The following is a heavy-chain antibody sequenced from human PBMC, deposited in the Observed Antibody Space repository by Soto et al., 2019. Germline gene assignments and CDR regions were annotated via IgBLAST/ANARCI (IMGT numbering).Heavy chain of an antibody. D-gene: IGHD3-16*02. CDR3: AKDRGFYDYVWGSYRPDYFDY. J-gene: IGHJ4*02. CDR1: GFTFSSYA. CDR2: ISGSGGST. Sequence: HPGGSLRLSCAASGFTFSSYAMSWVRQAPGKGLEWVSAISGSGGSTYYADSVKGRFTISRDNSKNTLYLQMNSLRAEDTAVYYCAKDRGFYDYVWGSYRPDYFDYWGQGTLVTVSS. V-gene: IGHV3-23*01.